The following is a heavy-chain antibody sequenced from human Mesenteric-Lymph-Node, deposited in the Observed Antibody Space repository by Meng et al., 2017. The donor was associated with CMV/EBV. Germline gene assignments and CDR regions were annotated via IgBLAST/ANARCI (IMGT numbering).Heavy chain of an antibody. Sequence: SETLSLTCTVSGGSISSSSYYWSWIRQPPGKGLEWIGNMYYSGSTHYNLSLKSRVTMSVDTSKSQFCLKLNSVTAADTAVYYCARDVGDNWNYRRAFDVWGQGTMVTVSS. D-gene: IGHD1-7*01. CDR2: MYYSGST. CDR3: ARDVGDNWNYRRAFDV. CDR1: GGSISSSSYY. J-gene: IGHJ3*01. V-gene: IGHV4-39*07.